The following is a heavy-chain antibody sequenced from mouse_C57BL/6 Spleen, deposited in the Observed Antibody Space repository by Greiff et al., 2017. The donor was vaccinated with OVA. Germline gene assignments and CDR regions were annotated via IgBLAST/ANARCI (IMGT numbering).Heavy chain of an antibody. V-gene: IGHV1-74*01. CDR3: AIWIYDGYYEGDY. J-gene: IGHJ2*01. CDR2: IHPSDSDT. D-gene: IGHD2-3*01. CDR1: GYTFTSYW. Sequence: QVQLKQPGAELVKPGASVKVSCKASGYTFTSYWMHWVKQRPGQGLEWIGRIHPSDSDTNYNQKFKGKATLTVDKSSSTAYMQLSSLTSEDSAVYYCAIWIYDGYYEGDYWGQGTTLTVSS.